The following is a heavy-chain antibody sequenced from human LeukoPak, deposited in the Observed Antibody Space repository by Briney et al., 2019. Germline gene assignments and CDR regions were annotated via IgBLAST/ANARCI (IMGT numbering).Heavy chain of an antibody. Sequence: GGSLRLSCAASGFTFRSYSMHWVRQAPGKGLEWVSSISSTGGYIYSADSAKGRFSVSRDNAKASLYLQMNSLRAEDTAVYYCARALYIYGSVGLEYWGPGTLVTGS. CDR2: ISSTGGYI. CDR1: GFTFRSYS. D-gene: IGHD5-18*01. J-gene: IGHJ4*02. V-gene: IGHV3-21*03. CDR3: ARALYIYGSVGLEY.